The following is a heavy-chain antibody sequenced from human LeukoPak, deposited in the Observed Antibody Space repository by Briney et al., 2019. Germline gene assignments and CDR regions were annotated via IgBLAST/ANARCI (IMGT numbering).Heavy chain of an antibody. D-gene: IGHD3-10*01. CDR1: GGTFSSYA. J-gene: IGHJ5*02. V-gene: IGHV1-69*13. Sequence: SVKVSCKASGGTFSSYAISWVRQAPGQGLEWMGGIIPIFGTANYAQKFQGRVTVTADESTSTAYMELSSLRSEDTAVYYCARDDMVRGVEGSGYNWFDPWGQGTLVTVSS. CDR3: ARDDMVRGVEGSGYNWFDP. CDR2: IIPIFGTA.